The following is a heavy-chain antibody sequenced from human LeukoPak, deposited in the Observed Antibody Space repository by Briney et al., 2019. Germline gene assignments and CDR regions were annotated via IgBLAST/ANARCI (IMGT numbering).Heavy chain of an antibody. V-gene: IGHV3-48*03. J-gene: IGHJ4*02. Sequence: PGGSLRLSCEASGFTFSHYEMNWVRQAPGKGLEWVSYISSSGYTIYYADSVKGRFTISRDNAKNSLYLQMNSLRAEDTALYYCARDAAGPDGDIDYWGQGTLVTVSS. CDR3: ARDAAGPDGDIDY. CDR1: GFTFSHYE. CDR2: ISSSGYTI. D-gene: IGHD4-17*01.